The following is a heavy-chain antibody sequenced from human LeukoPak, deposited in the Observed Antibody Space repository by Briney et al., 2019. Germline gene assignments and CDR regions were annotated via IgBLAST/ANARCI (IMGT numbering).Heavy chain of an antibody. CDR1: GFTFSSFW. J-gene: IGHJ3*02. CDR2: IRQDGGET. D-gene: IGHD3-22*01. Sequence: GGSLRLSCAASGFTFSSFWMTWVRQAPGKGLEWVANIRQDGGETYYVDSVKGRFTISRDNAKTSLYLQMTSLRAEDAAVYYCARRYHFDSSGLHWRSPFDIWGRGTMVAVSS. V-gene: IGHV3-7*01. CDR3: ARRYHFDSSGLHWRSPFDI.